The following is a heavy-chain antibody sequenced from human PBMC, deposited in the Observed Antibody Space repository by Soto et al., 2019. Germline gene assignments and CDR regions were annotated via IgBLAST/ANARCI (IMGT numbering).Heavy chain of an antibody. CDR2: TRNKANRYTT. CDR3: VRTSHYGSGTWNFDF. D-gene: IGHD3-10*01. V-gene: IGHV3-72*01. CDR1: GFTLSDNY. J-gene: IGHJ4*02. Sequence: EVQLVESGGGLVQPGGSLRLSCAGSGFTLSDNYMDWVRQAPGKGLEWVGRTRNKANRYTTEYAASVKGRFTVSRDESMNSLHLQMNSLKTEDTAVYYCVRTSHYGSGTWNFDFWGQGTGSPSPQ.